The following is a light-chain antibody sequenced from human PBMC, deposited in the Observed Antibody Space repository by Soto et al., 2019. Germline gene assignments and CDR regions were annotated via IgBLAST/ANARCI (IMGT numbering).Light chain of an antibody. V-gene: IGLV2-14*01. CDR1: SSDVGGYNY. CDR3: SSYTSSSTLV. CDR2: EVS. Sequence: QSALTQPASGSGSPGQSITLSCTGTSSDVGGYNYVSWYQQHPGNAPKLMIYEVSNRPSGVSNRFSGSKSGNTASLTISGLQAEDEADYYCSSYTSSSTLVFGTGTKVTVL. J-gene: IGLJ1*01.